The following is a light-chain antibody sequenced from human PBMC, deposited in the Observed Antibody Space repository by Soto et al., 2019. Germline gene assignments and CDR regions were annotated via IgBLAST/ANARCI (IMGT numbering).Light chain of an antibody. CDR2: DAS. Sequence: EIVLTQSQGTLSVSPGEGATLSCRASQSVSSHLAWYQQKPGQSPRLLIYDASNRATGIPARFSGSGSGADFTLTISSLEPEDFAFYFCQQRSHWPTFGQGTKVDIK. CDR3: QQRSHWPT. J-gene: IGKJ1*01. V-gene: IGKV3-11*01. CDR1: QSVSSH.